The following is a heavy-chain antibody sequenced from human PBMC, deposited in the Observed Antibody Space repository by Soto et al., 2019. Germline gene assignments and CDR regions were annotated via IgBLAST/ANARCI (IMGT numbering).Heavy chain of an antibody. D-gene: IGHD5-18*01. CDR1: GVTLSNYW. V-gene: IGHV3-74*03. Sequence: LSLTCAASGVTLSNYWMHWVRQGPGKGLEWVSRISSNGNATTYANSVKGRFTISRDDAKNTLYLQMNDLTAEDTAVYYCTRGGSGYSYAWGQGNRVTVSS. CDR3: TRGGSGYSYA. J-gene: IGHJ5*02. CDR2: ISSNGNAT.